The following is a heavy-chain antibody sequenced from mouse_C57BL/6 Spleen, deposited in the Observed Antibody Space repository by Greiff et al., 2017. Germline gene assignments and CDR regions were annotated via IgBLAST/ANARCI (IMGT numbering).Heavy chain of an antibody. CDR1: GYAFSSSW. V-gene: IGHV1-82*01. CDR2: IYPGDGDT. D-gene: IGHD3-1*01. J-gene: IGHJ2*01. CDR3: AGLRHFDY. Sequence: QVQLQQSGPELVKPGASVKISCKASGYAFSSSWMNWVKQRPGKGLEWIGRIYPGDGDTNYNGKFKGKATLTADKSSSTAYMQLSSLTSEDSAVXFCAGLRHFDYWGKGTTLTVSS.